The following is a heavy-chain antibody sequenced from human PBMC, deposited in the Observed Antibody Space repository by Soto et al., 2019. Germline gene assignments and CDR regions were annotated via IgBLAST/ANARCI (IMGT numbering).Heavy chain of an antibody. Sequence: EVQLVESGGGLVQPGRSLRLSCAASGFTFDDYAMHWVRQVPGKGLEWVSGINWNSGIIGYADSVKGRFAISRDNTKNSLHLQMNSLTAADTAFYYCVKDESINWYSGHFPHWGQGTLVTVPS. CDR3: VKDESINWYSGHFPH. CDR2: INWNSGII. CDR1: GFTFDDYA. J-gene: IGHJ1*01. D-gene: IGHD6-13*01. V-gene: IGHV3-9*01.